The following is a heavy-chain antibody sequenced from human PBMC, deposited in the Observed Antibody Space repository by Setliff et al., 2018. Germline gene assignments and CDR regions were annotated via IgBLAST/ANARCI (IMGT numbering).Heavy chain of an antibody. D-gene: IGHD2-2*01. J-gene: IGHJ4*02. CDR2: ISAYNGYI. CDR3: ARDRKEIVVKPPAASLDY. Sequence: VSCKASGYAFGSSGISWVPQAPGQGLEWMGWISAYNGYIVYAQKFQGRVTMTTDTSTTTAYMEVRSLRSDDTAVYYCARDRKEIVVKPPAASLDYWGQGTQVTVS. CDR1: GYAFGSSG. V-gene: IGHV1-18*01.